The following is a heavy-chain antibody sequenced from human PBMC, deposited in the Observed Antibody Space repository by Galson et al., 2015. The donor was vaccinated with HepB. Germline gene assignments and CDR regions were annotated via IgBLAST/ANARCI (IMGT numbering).Heavy chain of an antibody. V-gene: IGHV3-30*03. CDR3: ARDSCSGDCSLLDDFGY. J-gene: IGHJ4*02. Sequence: SLRLSCAATGFTVSHYGMHWVRQAPGKGLEWMALISFDGNKEYYADSVKGRFTISRDNSKNTLYLQMNSLRDEDSAVYYCARDSCSGDCSLLDDFGYWGQGTLVTVSS. D-gene: IGHD2-21*01. CDR1: GFTVSHYG. CDR2: ISFDGNKE.